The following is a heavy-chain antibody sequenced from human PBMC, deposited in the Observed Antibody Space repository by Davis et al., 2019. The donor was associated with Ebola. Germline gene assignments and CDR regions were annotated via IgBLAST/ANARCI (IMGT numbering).Heavy chain of an antibody. V-gene: IGHV1-2*06. J-gene: IGHJ6*02. Sequence: ASVKVSCKASGYTFTGYYMHWVRQAPGQGLEWMGRINPNSGGTNYAQKLQGRVTMTTDTSTSTAYMELRSLRSDDTAVYYCARANRKLVAAVASYGMDVWGQGTTVTVSS. CDR1: GYTFTGYY. CDR3: ARANRKLVAAVASYGMDV. CDR2: INPNSGGT. D-gene: IGHD6-13*01.